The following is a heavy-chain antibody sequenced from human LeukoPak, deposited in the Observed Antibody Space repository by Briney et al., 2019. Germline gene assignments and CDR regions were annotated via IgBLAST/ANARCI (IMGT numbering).Heavy chain of an antibody. CDR1: GFTVSSNY. D-gene: IGHD3-22*01. V-gene: IGHV3-53*01. CDR2: IYSGGST. CDR3: AGRGWLLPHDAFDI. Sequence: GGSLRLSCAASGFTVSSNYMSWVRQAPGKGLEWVSVIYSGGSTYYADSVKGRFTISRDNSKNTLYLQMNSLRAEGTAVYYCAGRGWLLPHDAFDIWGQGTMVTVSS. J-gene: IGHJ3*02.